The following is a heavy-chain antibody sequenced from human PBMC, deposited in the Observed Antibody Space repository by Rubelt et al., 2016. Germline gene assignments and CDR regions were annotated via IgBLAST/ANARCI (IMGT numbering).Heavy chain of an antibody. Sequence: QVQLQESGPGLVKPSETLSLTCTVSGYSISSGYFWGWIRQPPGKGLEWIASIYRSGTTYYNPSLKSRVTISVDTSENQFSLRLSSVTAADTAVYYCARDGGYSYGFQSFDPWGQGTLVTVSS. J-gene: IGHJ5*02. CDR3: ARDGGYSYGFQSFDP. CDR2: IYRSGTT. CDR1: GYSISSGYF. D-gene: IGHD5-18*01. V-gene: IGHV4-38-2*02.